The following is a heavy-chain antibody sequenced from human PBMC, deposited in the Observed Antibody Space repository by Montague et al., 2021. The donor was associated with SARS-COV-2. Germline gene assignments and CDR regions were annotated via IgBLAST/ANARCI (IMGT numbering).Heavy chain of an antibody. CDR2: ISWNSGSI. V-gene: IGHV3-9*01. CDR1: GFTFGDYA. J-gene: IGHJ4*02. CDR3: AKTGGSGWDYYDSSGYYVN. D-gene: IGHD3-22*01. Sequence: SLRLSCAASGFTFGDYAMHWVRQAPGKGLEWVSGISWNSGSIAYADSVKGRFTISRDNAKNSLYLQMNSLRAEDTALYYCAKTGGSGWDYYDSSGYYVNWGQGPLVTVSS.